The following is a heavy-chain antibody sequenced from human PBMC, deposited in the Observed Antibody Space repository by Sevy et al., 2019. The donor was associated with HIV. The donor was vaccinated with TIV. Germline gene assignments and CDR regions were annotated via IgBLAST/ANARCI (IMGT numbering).Heavy chain of an antibody. CDR3: ARDRGSWYESGVFHI. J-gene: IGHJ3*02. CDR1: GFTFSSYG. D-gene: IGHD6-13*01. CDR2: IWYNGSNK. Sequence: GGSLRLSCAASGFTFSSYGMHWVRQAPGKGLEWVAVIWYNGSNKYYVDSVKGRFIISRDNSKNTMYLQMNSLRAEDTAMYYCARDRGSWYESGVFHIWGQGTMVTVSS. V-gene: IGHV3-33*01.